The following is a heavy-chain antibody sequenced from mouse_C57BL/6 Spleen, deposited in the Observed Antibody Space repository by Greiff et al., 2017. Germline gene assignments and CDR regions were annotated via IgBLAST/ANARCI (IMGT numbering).Heavy chain of an antibody. CDR1: GYTFTDYE. Sequence: QVQLKESGAELVRPGASVTLSCKASGYTFTDYEMHWVKQTPVHGLEWIGAIDPETGGTAYNQKFKGKAILTADKSSSTAYMELRSLTSEDSAVYYCTRAGGNYWYFDVWGTGTTVTVSS. V-gene: IGHV1-15*01. CDR3: TRAGGNYWYFDV. J-gene: IGHJ1*03. D-gene: IGHD2-1*01. CDR2: IDPETGGT.